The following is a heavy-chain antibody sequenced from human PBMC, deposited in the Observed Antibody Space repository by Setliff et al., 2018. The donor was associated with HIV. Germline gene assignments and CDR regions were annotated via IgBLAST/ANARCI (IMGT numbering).Heavy chain of an antibody. J-gene: IGHJ4*01. V-gene: IGHV3-23*01. CDR1: GFTFNNYA. CDR2: VSASDGRT. CDR3: ASSRPPDDSSGYLDH. Sequence: PGGSLRLSCAASGFTFNNYAMGWVRQAPGKGLEWVSAVSASDGRTYYADSVKGRFAISRDNAKNSLNLEMNSLRAEDTAIYYCASSRPPDDSSGYLDHWGQGTLVTVSS. D-gene: IGHD3-22*01.